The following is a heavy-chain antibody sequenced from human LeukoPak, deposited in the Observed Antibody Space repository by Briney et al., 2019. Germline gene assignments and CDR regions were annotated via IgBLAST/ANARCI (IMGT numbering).Heavy chain of an antibody. V-gene: IGHV4-4*02. CDR2: IYHSGST. J-gene: IGHJ6*02. CDR3: ASSSRPHDYYYYYGMDV. Sequence: SETLSLTCAVSGGSISSSNWWSWVRQPPGKGLEWIGEIYHSGSTNYNPSLKSRVTISVDTSKNQFSLKLSSVTAADTAVYYCASSSRPHDYYYYYGMDVWGQGTTVTVSS. CDR1: GGSISSSNW. D-gene: IGHD6-13*01.